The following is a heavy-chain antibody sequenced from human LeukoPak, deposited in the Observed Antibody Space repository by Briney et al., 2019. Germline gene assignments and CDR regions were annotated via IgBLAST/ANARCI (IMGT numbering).Heavy chain of an antibody. J-gene: IGHJ4*02. V-gene: IGHV1-69*05. D-gene: IGHD3-16*02. Sequence: SVKVSCKASGGTFSSYAISWVRQAPGQGLEWMGGIIPIFGTANYAQKFQGRVTITTDESTSTAYMELSSLRSEDTAVYYCAREGVWGSYRFDYCGQGTLVTVSS. CDR3: AREGVWGSYRFDY. CDR1: GGTFSSYA. CDR2: IIPIFGTA.